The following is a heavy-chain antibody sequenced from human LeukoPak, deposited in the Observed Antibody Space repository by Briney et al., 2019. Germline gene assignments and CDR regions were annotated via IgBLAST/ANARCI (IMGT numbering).Heavy chain of an antibody. J-gene: IGHJ4*02. CDR2: VSYDGTYK. CDR3: AKIPAFYGSGSSDY. Sequence: GRSLRLSCAASGFTFSTYGMHWVRQAPGKGLEWVAGVSYDGTYKHYADSVKGRFTISRGNSKDTLYLQMSSLRADDTAVYYCAKIPAFYGSGSSDYWGQGTLVTVSS. V-gene: IGHV3-30*18. D-gene: IGHD3-10*01. CDR1: GFTFSTYG.